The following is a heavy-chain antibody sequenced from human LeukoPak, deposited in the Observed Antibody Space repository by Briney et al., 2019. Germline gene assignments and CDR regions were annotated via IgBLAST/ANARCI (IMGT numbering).Heavy chain of an antibody. CDR2: IRSEAYGGTT. V-gene: IGHV3-49*03. CDR1: GFTFGDYP. J-gene: IGHJ5*02. CDR3: ARAKYSSASRWFDP. Sequence: GGSLRLSCTASGFTFGDYPMSWFRQAPGKGLEWVGFIRSEAYGGTTEYAASVKGRFTISRDDSKSTAYPQMNSLKTEDTAVYYCARAKYSSASRWFDPWGQGTLVTVSS. D-gene: IGHD6-6*01.